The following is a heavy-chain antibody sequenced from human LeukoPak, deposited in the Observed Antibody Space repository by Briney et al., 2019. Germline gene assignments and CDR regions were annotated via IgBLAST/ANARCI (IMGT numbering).Heavy chain of an antibody. CDR3: GRSSSGWFFDY. CDR1: GDSISSGYY. V-gene: IGHV4-38-2*01. CDR2: IYHSGST. J-gene: IGHJ4*02. Sequence: PSETLSLTCDVSGDSISSGYYWGWIRQPPGKGLEWIGSIYHSGSTTYNPSLKSRVTLSADTSKNQFSLKVRSVTAADTAIYYCGRSSSGWFFDYWGQGTLVTVSS. D-gene: IGHD6-19*01.